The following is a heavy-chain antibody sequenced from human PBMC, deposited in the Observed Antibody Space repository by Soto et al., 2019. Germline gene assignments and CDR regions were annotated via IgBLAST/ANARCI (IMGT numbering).Heavy chain of an antibody. D-gene: IGHD3-22*01. CDR3: ARDTTSGYYLIDY. CDR2: ISAYNGNT. Sequence: XSVKVSCKASGYTFASYGISCVRQAPGQGLEWMGWISAYNGNTNYAQKLQGRVTMTTDTSTSTAYMELRSLRSDDTAVYYCARDTTSGYYLIDYWGQGTLVTVSS. V-gene: IGHV1-18*04. CDR1: GYTFASYG. J-gene: IGHJ4*02.